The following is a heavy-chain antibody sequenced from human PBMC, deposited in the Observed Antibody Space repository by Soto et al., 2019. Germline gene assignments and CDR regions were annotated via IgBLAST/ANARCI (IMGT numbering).Heavy chain of an antibody. D-gene: IGHD3-16*01. Sequence: ESGGRVVQPGTSLRLSCAGSGFAFNSYAIHWVRQAPGEGLEWVAVISYDGSEKYFADSVKGRFTISRDNSKNTIFLQMNSLRVEDTAVYYCARDLGGLRFWGLDYWGQGTLVAVSS. CDR1: GFAFNSYA. V-gene: IGHV3-30-3*01. CDR3: ARDLGGLRFWGLDY. J-gene: IGHJ4*02. CDR2: ISYDGSEK.